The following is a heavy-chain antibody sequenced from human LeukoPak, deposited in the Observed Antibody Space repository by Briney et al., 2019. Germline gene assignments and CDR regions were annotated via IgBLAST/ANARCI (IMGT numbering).Heavy chain of an antibody. CDR1: GYTFTSYG. CDR3: ARLKQYYYDSSGYYEETD. CDR2: ISAYNGNT. D-gene: IGHD3-22*01. J-gene: IGHJ4*02. Sequence: GASVKVSCKASGYTFTSYGISWVRQAPGQGLEWMGWISAYNGNTNYAQKLQGRVTMTTDTSTSTAYMELRSLRSDDTAVYYCARLKQYYYDSSGYYEETDWGQGTLVTVSS. V-gene: IGHV1-18*01.